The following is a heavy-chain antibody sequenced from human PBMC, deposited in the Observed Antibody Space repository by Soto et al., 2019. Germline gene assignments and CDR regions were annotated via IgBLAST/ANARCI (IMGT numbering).Heavy chain of an antibody. CDR2: IYYSGST. J-gene: IGHJ3*02. V-gene: IGHV4-31*03. Sequence: SETLSLTCTVSGGSISSGGYYWSWIRQQPGKGLEWIGYIYYSGSTYYNPSLKSRVTISVDTSKNQFSLKLSSVTAADTAVYYCARDRVSDFWTSAAFDIWGQGTMVTVS. CDR3: ARDRVSDFWTSAAFDI. CDR1: GGSISSGGYY. D-gene: IGHD3-3*01.